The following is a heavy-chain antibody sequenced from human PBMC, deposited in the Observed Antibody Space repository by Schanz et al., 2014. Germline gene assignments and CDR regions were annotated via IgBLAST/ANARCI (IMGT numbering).Heavy chain of an antibody. V-gene: IGHV3-21*01. Sequence: EVLLVESGGGLVKPGGSVRVSCAASGFTFSTYSMNWVRQAPGKGLEWVSSISGTGDHIYYADSVKGRFTISRDNAKNSLSLQMKNLRAEDTAVYYCARDRQQLVGRIGYYYGMDVWGQGTTVTVSS. CDR1: GFTFSTYS. D-gene: IGHD6-13*01. CDR2: ISGTGDHI. CDR3: ARDRQQLVGRIGYYYGMDV. J-gene: IGHJ6*02.